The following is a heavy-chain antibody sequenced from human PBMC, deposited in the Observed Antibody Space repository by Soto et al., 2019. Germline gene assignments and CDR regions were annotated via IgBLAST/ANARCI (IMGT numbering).Heavy chain of an antibody. CDR1: GFTFSSYA. V-gene: IGHV3-64D*06. CDR3: VPSESNCHAPFDI. CDR2: ISSNGGST. D-gene: IGHD4-4*01. J-gene: IGHJ3*02. Sequence: GGSLRLSCSASGFTFSSYAMHWVRQAPGKGLEYVSAISSNGGSTYYADSVKGRFTISRDNSKNTLYLQMSSLRAEDTAVYYCVPSESNCHAPFDIPRQGTIVPVSS.